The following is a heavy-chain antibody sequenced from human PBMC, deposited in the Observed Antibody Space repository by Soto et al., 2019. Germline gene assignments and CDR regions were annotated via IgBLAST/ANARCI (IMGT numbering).Heavy chain of an antibody. CDR2: IYYSGST. V-gene: IGHV4-59*01. CDR1: GGSISSYY. J-gene: IGHJ4*02. CDR3: ARGRKYGSGRPHYFDY. D-gene: IGHD3-10*01. Sequence: SETLSLTCTVSGGSISSYYWSWIRQPPGKGLEWIGYIYYSGSTNYNPSLKSRVTISVDTSKNQFSLKLSSVTAADTAVYYRARGRKYGSGRPHYFDYWGQGTLVTVSS.